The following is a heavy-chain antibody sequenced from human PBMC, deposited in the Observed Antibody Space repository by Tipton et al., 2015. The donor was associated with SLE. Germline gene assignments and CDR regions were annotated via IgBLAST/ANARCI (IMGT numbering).Heavy chain of an antibody. CDR3: AKSNSLCGSCYSEFDY. D-gene: IGHD2-15*01. Sequence: SLRLSCAASGFPFSSYAMSWVRQAPGKGLEWVSAISGSGGSTYYADSVKGRFTISRDNSKNTLYLQMNSLRAEDTAVYYCAKSNSLCGSCYSEFDYWGQGTLVTVSS. V-gene: IGHV3-23*01. CDR2: ISGSGGST. CDR1: GFPFSSYA. J-gene: IGHJ4*02.